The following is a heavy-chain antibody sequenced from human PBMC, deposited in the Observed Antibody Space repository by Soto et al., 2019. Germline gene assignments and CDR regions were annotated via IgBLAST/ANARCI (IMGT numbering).Heavy chain of an antibody. V-gene: IGHV3-30*18. CDR2: ISYDGSNK. CDR1: GFTFSTYG. CDR3: GKDLRLPGRAYGMDV. J-gene: IGHJ6*02. Sequence: QVQLVESGGGVVQPGRSLRLSCAASGFTFSTYGMHWVRQAPGKGLQWVAVISYDGSNKYYADSVNSRFTISRHNSQNTLYLQMDSLRPEDTAVSYWGKDLRLPGRAYGMDVWGQGTTVSVSS. D-gene: IGHD2-15*01.